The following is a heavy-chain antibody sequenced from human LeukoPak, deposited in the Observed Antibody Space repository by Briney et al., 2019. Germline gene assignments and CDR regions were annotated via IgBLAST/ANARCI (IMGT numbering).Heavy chain of an antibody. CDR3: NRPYYDILTGYYLFDY. CDR1: GFTFSGSA. V-gene: IGHV3-73*01. D-gene: IGHD3-9*01. Sequence: PGGSLKLSCAASGFTFSGSAMHWVRQASGKGLEWFGRIRSKANSYATAYAASVKGRFTISRDDSKNTAYLQMNSLKTEDTAVYYCNRPYYDILTGYYLFDYWGQGTLVTVSS. J-gene: IGHJ4*02. CDR2: IRSKANSYAT.